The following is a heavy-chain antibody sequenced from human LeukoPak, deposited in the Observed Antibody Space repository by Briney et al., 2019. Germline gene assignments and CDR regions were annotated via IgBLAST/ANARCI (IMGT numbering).Heavy chain of an antibody. V-gene: IGHV3-21*01. CDR2: ISSSSSYI. CDR3: ARSPVRYCSSTSCCPFDY. CDR1: GFTFSSYS. D-gene: IGHD2-2*01. Sequence: GGSLRLSCAASGFTFSSYSMNWVRQAPGKGLEWVSSISSSSSYIYYADSVKGRFTISRDNAKNSLYLQMNSLRAEDTAVYYCARSPVRYCSSTSCCPFDYWGQGTLVTVSS. J-gene: IGHJ4*02.